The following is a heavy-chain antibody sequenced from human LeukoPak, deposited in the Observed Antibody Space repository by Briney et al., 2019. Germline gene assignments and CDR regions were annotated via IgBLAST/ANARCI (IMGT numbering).Heavy chain of an antibody. D-gene: IGHD2-8*02. CDR3: ARGSGGFSFDY. CDR1: GFTVSGNY. J-gene: IGHJ4*02. V-gene: IGHV3-66*01. CDR2: TYSGGNI. Sequence: GGSLRLSCAASGFTVSGNYMSWVRQAPGKGLEWVSVTYSGGNIYYADSVTGRFTISRDNSKNTLNLQMNSLRAEDTAVYYCARGSGGFSFDYWGQGTLVTVSS.